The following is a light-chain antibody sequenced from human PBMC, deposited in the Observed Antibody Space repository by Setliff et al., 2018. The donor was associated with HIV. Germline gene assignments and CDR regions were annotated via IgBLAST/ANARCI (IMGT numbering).Light chain of an antibody. CDR1: SDDIGTYNY. J-gene: IGLJ3*02. CDR2: EVS. Sequence: QSALTQPASVSGSPGQSIAISCTGTSDDIGTYNYVSWYQQHPGKAPKLMIYEVSNRPSGVSNRFSGSKSGNTASLTISGLQAEDEADYYCSSYTSTTTLVVFGGGTKVTVL. V-gene: IGLV2-14*01. CDR3: SSYTSTTTLVV.